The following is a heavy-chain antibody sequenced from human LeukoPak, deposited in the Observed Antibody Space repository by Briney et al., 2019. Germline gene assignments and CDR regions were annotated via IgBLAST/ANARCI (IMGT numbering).Heavy chain of an antibody. CDR1: GGSVSSGSYY. Sequence: TSETLSLTCTVSGGSVSSGSYYWSWIRQPPGKGLEWIGEINHSGSTNYNPSLKSRVTISVDTSKNQFSLKLSSVTAADTAVYYCARARAAADYWGQGTLVTVSS. V-gene: IGHV4-61*01. J-gene: IGHJ4*02. CDR2: INHSGST. D-gene: IGHD6-25*01. CDR3: ARARAAADY.